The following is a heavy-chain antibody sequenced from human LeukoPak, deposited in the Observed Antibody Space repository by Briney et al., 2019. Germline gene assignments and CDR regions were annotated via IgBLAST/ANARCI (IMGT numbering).Heavy chain of an antibody. CDR1: GFTFRSNW. CDR2: INTDGSST. V-gene: IGHV3-74*01. CDR3: ARTLADAFDV. Sequence: LGGSLRLSCAASGFTFRSNWMHWVRQAPGKGLVWVSHINTDGSSTRYADSVRGRFTISRDNAKNTLYLQMNSLRAEDTAVYYCARTLADAFDVWGQGTMVTVSS. D-gene: IGHD3-16*01. J-gene: IGHJ3*01.